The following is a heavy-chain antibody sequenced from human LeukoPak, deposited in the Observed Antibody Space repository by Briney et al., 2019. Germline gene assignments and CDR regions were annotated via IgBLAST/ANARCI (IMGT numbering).Heavy chain of an antibody. CDR2: INSDGSWT. D-gene: IGHD4-11*01. CDR3: AKDPLYIY. CDR1: GNYW. V-gene: IGHV3-74*01. Sequence: GGSLRLSCAASGNYWMHWVRQAPGKGLVWVSHINSDGSWTSYADSVKGRFTISRDNSKNTLYLQMNSLRAEDTAVYYCAKDPLYIYWGQGTLVTVSS. J-gene: IGHJ4*02.